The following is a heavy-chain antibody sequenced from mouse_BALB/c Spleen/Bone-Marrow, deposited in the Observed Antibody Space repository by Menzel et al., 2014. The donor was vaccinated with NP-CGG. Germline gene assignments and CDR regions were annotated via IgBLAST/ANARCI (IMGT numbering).Heavy chain of an antibody. D-gene: IGHD2-3*01. CDR2: INPGSGST. CDR3: ARYDGYFDY. Sequence: VQLQESGAELVRPGTSVKVSCKASGYAFTDYLMEWLKQRPGQGLEWIGVINPGSGSTNYNEKFKDKATLTADKSSSTAYMRLSSLTSDDSAVYFCARYDGYFDYWGQGTILTVSS. V-gene: IGHV1-54*01. J-gene: IGHJ2*01. CDR1: GYAFTDYL.